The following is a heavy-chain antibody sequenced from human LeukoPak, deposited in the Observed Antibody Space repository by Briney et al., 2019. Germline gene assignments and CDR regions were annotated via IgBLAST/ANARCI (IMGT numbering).Heavy chain of an antibody. Sequence: GGSLRLSCAASGFTFSSYWMHWVRQAPGKGLVWVSRINSDGSSATYADSVKGRFTISRDNAKNTLYMEANSLRAEDTAVYYCARGSGWYYLDYWGQGTLVTVS. V-gene: IGHV3-74*01. CDR2: INSDGSSA. CDR3: ARGSGWYYLDY. J-gene: IGHJ4*02. CDR1: GFTFSSYW. D-gene: IGHD6-19*01.